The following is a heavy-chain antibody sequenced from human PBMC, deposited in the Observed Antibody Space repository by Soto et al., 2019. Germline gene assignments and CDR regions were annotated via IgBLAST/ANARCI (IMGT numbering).Heavy chain of an antibody. Sequence: GWSLRLSCAASGFTFSSYSMNWVRQAPGKGLEWVSSISSSSSYIYYADSVKGRFTISRDNAKNSLHLQMNSLRAEDTAVYYCASFLESEGGVSVSGMDVWGQGTTVTVS. V-gene: IGHV3-21*01. CDR3: ASFLESEGGVSVSGMDV. CDR1: GFTFSSYS. D-gene: IGHD3-3*01. J-gene: IGHJ6*02. CDR2: ISSSSSYI.